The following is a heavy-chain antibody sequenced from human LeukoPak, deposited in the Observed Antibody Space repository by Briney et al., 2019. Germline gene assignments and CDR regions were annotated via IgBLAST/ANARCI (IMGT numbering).Heavy chain of an antibody. J-gene: IGHJ6*02. CDR3: AREGVTIFGVVIQNSETFGYYGMDV. CDR1: GFTFSSYS. Sequence: GGALRLSCAASGFTFSSYSMNWGRQAPGEGVEWVSSISSSSSYIYYADSVKGRFTISRDNAKNSLYLQMNSLRAEDTAVYYCAREGVTIFGVVIQNSETFGYYGMDVWGQGTTVTVSS. V-gene: IGHV3-21*01. CDR2: ISSSSSYI. D-gene: IGHD3-3*01.